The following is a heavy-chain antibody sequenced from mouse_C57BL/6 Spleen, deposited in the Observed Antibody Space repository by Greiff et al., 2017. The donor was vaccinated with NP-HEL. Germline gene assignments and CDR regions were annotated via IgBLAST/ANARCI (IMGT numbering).Heavy chain of an antibody. V-gene: IGHV1-80*01. CDR1: GYAFSSYW. D-gene: IGHD2-3*01. Sequence: QVQLKQSGAELVKPGASVKISCKASGYAFSSYWMNWVKQRPGKGLEWIGQIYPGDGDTNYNGKFKGKATLTADKSSSTAYMQLSSLTSEDSAVYFCARNGDGYPPFDYWGQGTTLTVSS. J-gene: IGHJ2*01. CDR3: ARNGDGYPPFDY. CDR2: IYPGDGDT.